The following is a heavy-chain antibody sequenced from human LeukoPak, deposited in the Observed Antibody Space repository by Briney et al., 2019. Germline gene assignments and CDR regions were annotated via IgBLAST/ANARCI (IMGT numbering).Heavy chain of an antibody. CDR3: ARTYSSSSYSPFDY. CDR2: IYYGGST. Sequence: PGGSLRLSCAASGFIFSNNYMNWVRQAPGKGLEWVSVIYYGGSTYYGDSVKGRFTISRDNSKNTIYLQMNSLRADDTAVYYCARTYSSSSYSPFDYWGQGTLVTVSS. J-gene: IGHJ4*02. D-gene: IGHD6-13*01. V-gene: IGHV3-53*01. CDR1: GFIFSNNY.